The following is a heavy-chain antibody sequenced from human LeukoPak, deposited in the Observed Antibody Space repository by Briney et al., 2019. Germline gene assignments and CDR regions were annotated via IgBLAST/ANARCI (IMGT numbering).Heavy chain of an antibody. CDR1: GGSFSGYY. J-gene: IGHJ4*02. V-gene: IGHV4-34*01. CDR2: INHSGST. Sequence: SETLSLTCAVYGGSFSGYYWSWIRQPPGKGLEWIGEINHSGSTNYNPSLKSRVTISVDTSKNQFSLKLSSVTAADTAVYYCARLDPDTSSLDYWGQGTLVTVSS. CDR3: ARLDPDTSSLDY. D-gene: IGHD6-6*01.